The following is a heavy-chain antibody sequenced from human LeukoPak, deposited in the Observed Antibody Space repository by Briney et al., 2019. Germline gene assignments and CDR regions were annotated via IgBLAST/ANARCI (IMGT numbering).Heavy chain of an antibody. CDR3: ARGYNSALDY. CDR1: GFTFSNYW. CDR2: IKQDGIEK. J-gene: IGHJ4*02. Sequence: PGGSLRISCAASGFTFSNYWMTWVRQAPGKGLEWVANIKQDGIEKYYVDSVEGRFTISRDNAKNSLFLQVNSLRVEDTAVYYCARGYNSALDYWGQGTLVTVSS. D-gene: IGHD1-14*01. V-gene: IGHV3-7*04.